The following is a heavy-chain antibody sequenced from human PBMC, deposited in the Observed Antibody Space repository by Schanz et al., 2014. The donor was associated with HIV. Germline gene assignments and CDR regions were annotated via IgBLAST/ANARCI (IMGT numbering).Heavy chain of an antibody. CDR1: GFTFNNFG. D-gene: IGHD6-6*01. CDR2: IWNNGI. Sequence: QVQLVQSGGGVVQPGRSLRLSCAVSGFTFNNFGMHWVRQAPGKGLEWVAHMIWNNGIYYADSVKGRFTISRDNFKNTLDLQMDSLRPDDTAVYYCAKGYTSSSVFNLWGRGTLVTVSS. V-gene: IGHV3-33*08. J-gene: IGHJ2*01. CDR3: AKGYTSSSVFNL.